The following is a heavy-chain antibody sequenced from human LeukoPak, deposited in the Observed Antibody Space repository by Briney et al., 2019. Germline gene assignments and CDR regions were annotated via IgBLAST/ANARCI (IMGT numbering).Heavy chain of an antibody. D-gene: IGHD1-26*01. J-gene: IGHJ4*02. CDR2: INSDGSST. V-gene: IGHV3-74*01. CDR1: GFTFSSHW. CDR3: ALTGIVGATRPFDY. Sequence: GGSLRLSCAASGFTFSSHWMHWVRQAPGKGLVWVSRINSDGSSTSYADSVKGRFTISRDNAKNSLYLQMNSLRAEDTAVYYCALTGIVGATRPFDYWGQGTLVTVSS.